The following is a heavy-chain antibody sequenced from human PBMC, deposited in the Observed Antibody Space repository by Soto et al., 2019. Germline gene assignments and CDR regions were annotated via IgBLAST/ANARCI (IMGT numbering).Heavy chain of an antibody. CDR2: ISDSGGAV. Sequence: PGGSLRLSGAASGFTFSVPQMGWFRRAPGRGLEWVSCISDSGGAVHYADSVQGSFTTSRDNAKNLLFLHMTGLRGADTDTYYCVSEYDNNPYWFFDLWGRGTLVTVSS. J-gene: IGHJ2*01. V-gene: IGHV3-48*03. CDR1: GFTFSVPQ. CDR3: VSEYDNNPYWFFDL. D-gene: IGHD1-1*01.